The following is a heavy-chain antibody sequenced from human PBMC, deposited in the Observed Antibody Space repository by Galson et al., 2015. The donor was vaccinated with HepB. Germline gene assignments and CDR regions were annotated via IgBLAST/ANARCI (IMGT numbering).Heavy chain of an antibody. J-gene: IGHJ1*01. D-gene: IGHD6-19*01. V-gene: IGHV3-30*04. CDR2: ISYDGSYK. CDR3: ARGIIVVAGTEYFQH. CDR1: GFTFSSYA. Sequence: SLRLSCAASGFTFSSYAMHWVRQAPGKGLDWVAVISYDGSYKYYADSVKGRFTISRDNSMDTLYLQMNSLRAEDTAVYYCARGIIVVAGTEYFQHWGQGTLVTVSS.